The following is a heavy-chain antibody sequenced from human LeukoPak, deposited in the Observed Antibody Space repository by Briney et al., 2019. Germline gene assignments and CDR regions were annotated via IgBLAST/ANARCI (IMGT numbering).Heavy chain of an antibody. CDR2: TNHSGST. CDR1: GGSFSGYY. V-gene: IGHV4-34*01. J-gene: IGHJ6*02. D-gene: IGHD6-19*01. CDR3: ASPIIAVAGTDYYGMDV. Sequence: SETLSLTCAVYGGSFSGYYWSWIRQPPGKGLEWIGETNHSGSTNYNPSLKSRATISVDTSKNQFSLKLSSVTAADTAVYYCASPIIAVAGTDYYGMDVWGQGTTVTVSS.